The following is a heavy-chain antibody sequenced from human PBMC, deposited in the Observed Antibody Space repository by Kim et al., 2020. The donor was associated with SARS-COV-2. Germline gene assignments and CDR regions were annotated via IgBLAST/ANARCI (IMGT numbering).Heavy chain of an antibody. Sequence: SETLSLTCTVSGGSISSSSYYWGWIRQPPGKGLEWIGSIYYSGSTYYNPSLKSRVTISVDTSKNQFSLKLSSVTAADTAVYYCVCGKVLRYFDWLPPPDDYWGQGTLVTVSS. CDR3: VCGKVLRYFDWLPPPDDY. CDR1: GGSISSSSYY. J-gene: IGHJ4*02. D-gene: IGHD3-9*01. CDR2: IYYSGST. V-gene: IGHV4-39*01.